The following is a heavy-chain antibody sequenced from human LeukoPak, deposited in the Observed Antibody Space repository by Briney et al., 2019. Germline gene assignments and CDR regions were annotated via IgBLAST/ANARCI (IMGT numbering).Heavy chain of an antibody. D-gene: IGHD2/OR15-2a*01. CDR1: GGSISSYY. J-gene: IGHJ4*02. Sequence: SETLSLTCTVSGGSISSYYWSWIRQPAGKGLEWIGRIYTSGSTNYNPSLKSRVTTSVDTSKNQFSLKLSSVTAADTAVYYCARDAPRNRLFDYWGQGTLVTVSS. CDR2: IYTSGST. V-gene: IGHV4-4*07. CDR3: ARDAPRNRLFDY.